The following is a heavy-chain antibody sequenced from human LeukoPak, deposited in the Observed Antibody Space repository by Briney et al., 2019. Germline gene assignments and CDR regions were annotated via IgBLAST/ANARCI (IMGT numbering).Heavy chain of an antibody. Sequence: PGGSLRLSSAASGFTFSSYDMHWVRQATGKGLEWVSAIGTAGDTYYPGSVKGRFTISRENAKNSLYLQMNSLRAGDTAVYYCARGDCSSTSCFPYYGMDVWGQGTTVTVSS. CDR1: GFTFSSYD. CDR3: ARGDCSSTSCFPYYGMDV. D-gene: IGHD2-2*01. J-gene: IGHJ6*02. CDR2: IGTAGDT. V-gene: IGHV3-13*01.